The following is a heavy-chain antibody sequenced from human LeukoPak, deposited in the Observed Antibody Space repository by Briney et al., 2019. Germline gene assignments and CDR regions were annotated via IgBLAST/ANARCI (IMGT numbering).Heavy chain of an antibody. CDR1: GFTFRIYA. CDR2: ISYDGSDK. Sequence: PGGSLRLSCGACGFTFRIYAMHWVRQATGKGLEWVAVISYDGSDKYYADSVKGRFTISRDNSKNTLYLQMNSLRAEDTAVYYCAKDRWELPYWGQGTLVTVSS. V-gene: IGHV3-30*04. J-gene: IGHJ4*02. D-gene: IGHD1-26*01. CDR3: AKDRWELPY.